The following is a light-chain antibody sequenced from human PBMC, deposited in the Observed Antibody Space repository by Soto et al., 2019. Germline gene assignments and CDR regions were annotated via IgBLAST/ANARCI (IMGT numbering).Light chain of an antibody. CDR1: QDIRND. J-gene: IGKJ5*01. CDR3: QQYNSYPSIT. CDR2: STS. V-gene: IGKV1-6*01. Sequence: AIQMTQSPSSLSASVGDRVTITCRASQDIRNDLGWYQQRPGKAPKVLIYSTSSLQSGVPSRFSGSGSGTDFTLTISSLQPEDFATYYCQQYNSYPSITFGQGTRLEIK.